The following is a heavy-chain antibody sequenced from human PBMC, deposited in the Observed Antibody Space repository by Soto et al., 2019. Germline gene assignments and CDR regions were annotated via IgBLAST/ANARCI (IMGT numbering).Heavy chain of an antibody. D-gene: IGHD5-18*01. J-gene: IGHJ4*02. CDR2: IIPNSGDT. CDR3: ARGAAGDTDTCNYYFDY. V-gene: IGHV1-2*02. Sequence: ASVKVSCKASGYTFTGHYMHWVRQAPGQGLEWMGWIIPNSGDTNYAQNFQGRVTMTRDTSISTAYMELSSLRYDDTAVYYCARGAAGDTDTCNYYFDYWRKGAXITGSS. CDR1: GYTFTGHY.